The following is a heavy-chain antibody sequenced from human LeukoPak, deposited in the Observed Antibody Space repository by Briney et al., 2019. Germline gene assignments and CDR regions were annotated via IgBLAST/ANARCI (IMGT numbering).Heavy chain of an antibody. D-gene: IGHD1-1*01. CDR3: TGGFGHNWSPFEN. CDR2: INGDGSDI. J-gene: IGHJ4*02. Sequence: GGSLRLSCAVSGLTFRNYWMHWVRQSPGKGLVWVSRINGDGSDISYADSVKGRFTISRDNAKNTLSLQMNSLTDDDTALYYCTGGFGHNWSPFENWGQGTLVTVSS. V-gene: IGHV3-74*01. CDR1: GLTFRNYW.